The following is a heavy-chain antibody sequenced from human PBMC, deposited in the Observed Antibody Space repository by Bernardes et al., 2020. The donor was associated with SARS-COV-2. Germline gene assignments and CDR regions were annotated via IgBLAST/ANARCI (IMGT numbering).Heavy chain of an antibody. CDR1: GFTFSSYS. Sequence: GGSLRLSCAASGFTFSSYSMNWVRQAPGKGLEWVSSISSSSSYIYYADSVKGRFTISRDNAKNSLYLQMNSLRAEDTAVYYCARDPWNDEDYYYGMDVWGQGTTVTVSS. J-gene: IGHJ6*02. D-gene: IGHD1-1*01. CDR2: ISSSSSYI. V-gene: IGHV3-21*01. CDR3: ARDPWNDEDYYYGMDV.